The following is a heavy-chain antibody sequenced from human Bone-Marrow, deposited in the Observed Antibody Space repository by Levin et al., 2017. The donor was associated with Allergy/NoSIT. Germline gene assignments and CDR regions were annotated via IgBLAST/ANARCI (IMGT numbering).Heavy chain of an antibody. D-gene: IGHD3-16*01. Sequence: PGGSLRLSCAASGFTFSDYSMNWVRQAPGKGLEWVSSISSSGSYIYYGDSLKGRFTISRDNAKNSLYLQMNSLRAEDTAVYFCATTYYDYSWGTSYGNKYYFDNWGQGTLVSVSS. J-gene: IGHJ4*02. CDR3: ATTYYDYSWGTSYGNKYYFDN. CDR2: ISSSGSYI. V-gene: IGHV3-21*01. CDR1: GFTFSDYS.